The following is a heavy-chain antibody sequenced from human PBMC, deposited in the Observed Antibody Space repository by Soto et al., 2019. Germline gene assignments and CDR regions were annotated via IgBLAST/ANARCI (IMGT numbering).Heavy chain of an antibody. CDR2: IYSGGST. Sequence: EVQLVESGGGLVQPGGSLRLSCAASGFTVSSNYMSWVRQAPGKGLEWVSVIYSGGSTYYADSAKGRFTISRDNSKNTLYLQMNSLRAEDTAVYYCARGGVTGHSVDYYGMDVWGQGTTVTVSS. CDR3: ARGGVTGHSVDYYGMDV. J-gene: IGHJ6*02. D-gene: IGHD1-20*01. V-gene: IGHV3-66*01. CDR1: GFTVSSNY.